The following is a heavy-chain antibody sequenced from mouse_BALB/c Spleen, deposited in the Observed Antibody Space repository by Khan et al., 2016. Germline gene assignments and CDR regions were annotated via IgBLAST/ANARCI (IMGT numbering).Heavy chain of an antibody. D-gene: IGHD2-12*01. CDR2: IWGDGRT. Sequence: VQLQESGPGLVAPSQSLSITCTVSGFSLTGYGVHWVRQPPGKGLEWLGKIWGDGRTDYNSALKSRVSISKDNSKSQVFLKMNSLQTDDTANYYCSSDYDGFAYWGQGTLVIVSA. J-gene: IGHJ3*01. V-gene: IGHV2-6-7*01. CDR1: GFSLTGYG. CDR3: SSDYDGFAY.